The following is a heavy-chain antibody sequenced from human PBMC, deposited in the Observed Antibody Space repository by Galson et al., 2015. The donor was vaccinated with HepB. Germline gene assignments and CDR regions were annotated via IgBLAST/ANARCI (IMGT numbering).Heavy chain of an antibody. CDR2: INPNSGGT. CDR3: ARDKRQTKGAFDI. J-gene: IGHJ3*02. Sequence: SVKVSCKASGYTFTGYYMHWVRQAPGQGLEWVGRINPNSGGTNYAQKFQGRVTMTRDTSISTAYMELSGLRSDDTAVYYCARDKRQTKGAFDIWGQGTMVTVSS. V-gene: IGHV1-2*06. CDR1: GYTFTGYY.